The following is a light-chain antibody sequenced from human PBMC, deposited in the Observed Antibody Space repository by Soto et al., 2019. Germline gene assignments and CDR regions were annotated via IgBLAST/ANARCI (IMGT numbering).Light chain of an antibody. Sequence: EIVMTQSPATLSVSPGERATLSCRASQNIRSNLAWYQQKHGQAPRLLMYGASTRATGIPARFSGSGSGTEFTLTINSLQSEDFAVYYCKHYNSWPGFGQGTKLEIK. CDR3: KHYNSWPG. J-gene: IGKJ2*01. CDR1: QNIRSN. V-gene: IGKV3-15*01. CDR2: GAS.